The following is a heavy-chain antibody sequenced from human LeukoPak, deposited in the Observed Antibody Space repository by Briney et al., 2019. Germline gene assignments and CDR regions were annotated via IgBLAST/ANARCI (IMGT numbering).Heavy chain of an antibody. CDR1: GGSISSGSYY. D-gene: IGHD1-26*01. CDR2: TYTSGST. CDR3: ARAGARTPVYFDY. Sequence: PSETLSLTCTVAGGSISSGSYYWSWIRQPAGKGLEWIGRTYTSGSTNCNPSLKSRVTISEDTSKNQLSRRLSSLTAADTAVYYCARAGARTPVYFDYWGQGPLVTVSS. V-gene: IGHV4-61*02. J-gene: IGHJ4*02.